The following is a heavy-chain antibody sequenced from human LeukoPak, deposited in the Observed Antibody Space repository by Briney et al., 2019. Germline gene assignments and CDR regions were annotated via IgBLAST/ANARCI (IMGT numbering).Heavy chain of an antibody. V-gene: IGHV4-39*07. CDR1: GGSISNSSYY. CDR2: INHSGST. J-gene: IGHJ4*02. CDR3: ARLKYYYDSSGYYFLGPFDY. D-gene: IGHD3-22*01. Sequence: SETLSLTCTVSGGSISNSSYYWGWIRQPPGKGLEWIVEINHSGSTNYNPSLKSRVTISVDTSKNQFSLKLSSVTAADTAVYYCARLKYYYDSSGYYFLGPFDYWGQGTLVTVSS.